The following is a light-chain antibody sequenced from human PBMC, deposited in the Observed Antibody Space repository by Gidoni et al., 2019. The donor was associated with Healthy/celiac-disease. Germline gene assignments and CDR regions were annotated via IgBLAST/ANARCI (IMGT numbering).Light chain of an antibody. CDR3: QQSYSTPYT. V-gene: IGKV1-39*01. Sequence: DIQMTQSPSSLSAYVGDRVTITCQASQSISSYLNLYQQKPGKAPKLIVYDASSLQSGLPSRFSGSGSGTDFTLTSSSLQPEYLATYYCQQSYSTPYTFGQGTKLEI. CDR2: DAS. J-gene: IGKJ2*01. CDR1: QSISSY.